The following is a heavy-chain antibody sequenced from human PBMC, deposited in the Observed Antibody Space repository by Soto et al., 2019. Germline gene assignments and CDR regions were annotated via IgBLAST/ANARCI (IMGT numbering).Heavy chain of an antibody. V-gene: IGHV3-30-3*01. CDR2: ISYDGSNK. CDR3: ASVSVARLLWDYIDY. CDR1: GFTLSRYA. J-gene: IGHJ4*02. Sequence: GGALRNSCGGSGFTLSRYAIHWGRQGPGKGLEGVAVISYDGSNKYYADSVKGRFTISRDNSKNTLYLQMNSLRAEDTAVYYCASVSVARLLWDYIDYRGPGTLVTVSS. D-gene: IGHD6-6*01.